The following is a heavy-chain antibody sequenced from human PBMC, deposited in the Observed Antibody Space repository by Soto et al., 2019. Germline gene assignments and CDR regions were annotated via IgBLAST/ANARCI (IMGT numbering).Heavy chain of an antibody. J-gene: IGHJ6*02. D-gene: IGHD3-22*01. CDR1: GFIFSSYW. V-gene: IGHV3-7*01. Sequence: PGGSLRLSCAASGFIFSSYWMTWVRQAPGKGLEWVANIKQDGSEKNYVDSVKGRFTISRDNAKNSLYLQMNSLRAEDTAVYYCARVSMILVVMYYCTEVWGQGTTVTVSS. CDR2: IKQDGSEK. CDR3: ARVSMILVVMYYCTEV.